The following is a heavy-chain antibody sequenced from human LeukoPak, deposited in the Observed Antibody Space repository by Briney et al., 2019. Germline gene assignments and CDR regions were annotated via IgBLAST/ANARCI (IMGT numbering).Heavy chain of an antibody. CDR3: ARDKGHAAAASLYYFDY. D-gene: IGHD6-13*01. V-gene: IGHV1-69*04. CDR1: GGTFSSYA. J-gene: IGHJ4*02. Sequence: SVTVSCKASGGTFSSYAISWVRQAPGQGLEWMGRIIPILGIANYAQKFQGRVTITADKSMSTAYMELSSLRSEDTAVYYCARDKGHAAAASLYYFDYWGQGTLVTVSS. CDR2: IIPILGIA.